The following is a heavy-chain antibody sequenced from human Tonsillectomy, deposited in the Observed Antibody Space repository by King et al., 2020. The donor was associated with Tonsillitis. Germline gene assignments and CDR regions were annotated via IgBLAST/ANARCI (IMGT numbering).Heavy chain of an antibody. J-gene: IGHJ3*02. V-gene: IGHV3-23*03. CDR3: ASTLRRYSSGWYDAFDI. CDR1: GFTFSSYA. D-gene: IGHD6-19*01. CDR2: IYSGGSST. Sequence: VQLVESGGGLVQPGGSLRLSCAASGFTFSSYAMSWVRQAPGKGLEWVSVIYSGGSSTYYADSVKGRFTISRDNSKYTLYLQMNSLRAEDTAVYYCASTLRRYSSGWYDAFDIWGQGTMVTVSS.